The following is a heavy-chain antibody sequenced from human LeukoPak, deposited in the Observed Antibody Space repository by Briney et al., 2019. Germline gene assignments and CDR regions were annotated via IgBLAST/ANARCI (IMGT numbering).Heavy chain of an antibody. CDR2: INWNGGNT. CDR1: GFTFDDYG. V-gene: IGHV3-20*04. CDR3: ARAYSGYENYYYYYYTDV. Sequence: PGGSLRLSCAASGFTFDDYGMSWVRQAPGKGLEWVSGINWNGGNTGYADSVKGRFTISRDNAKNSLYLQMNSLRAEDTALYYCARAYSGYENYYYYYYTDVWGKGTTVTVSS. D-gene: IGHD5-12*01. J-gene: IGHJ6*03.